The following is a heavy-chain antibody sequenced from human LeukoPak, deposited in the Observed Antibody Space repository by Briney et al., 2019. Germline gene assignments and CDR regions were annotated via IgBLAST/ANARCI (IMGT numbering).Heavy chain of an antibody. V-gene: IGHV4-39*01. D-gene: IGHD4-23*01. CDR2: IYYSGST. CDR1: GDSISSSSYY. J-gene: IGHJ3*02. CDR3: ARYPRNSYDAFDI. Sequence: SETLSLTCTVSGDSISSSSYYWGWLRQPPGKGLEWIGSIYYSGSTYYNPSLKSRVTISVDTSKNQFSLKLSSVTAADTAVYYCARYPRNSYDAFDIWGQGTMVTVSS.